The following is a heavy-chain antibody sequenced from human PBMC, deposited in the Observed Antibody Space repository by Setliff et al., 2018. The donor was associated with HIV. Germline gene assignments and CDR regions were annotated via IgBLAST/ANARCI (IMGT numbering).Heavy chain of an antibody. J-gene: IGHJ3*02. Sequence: ASVKVSCKASGGTFSSYAINWVRQAPGQGLQWMGGIIPMFGTLNFAQKFQGRVTISTDDSTSTAYMELNSLRSEDTAVYYCARGHSHGYGYSGSYGPFDIWGQGNPGHRLL. V-gene: IGHV1-69*05. CDR3: ARGHSHGYGYSGSYGPFDI. CDR1: GGTFSSYA. D-gene: IGHD1-26*01. CDR2: IIPMFGTL.